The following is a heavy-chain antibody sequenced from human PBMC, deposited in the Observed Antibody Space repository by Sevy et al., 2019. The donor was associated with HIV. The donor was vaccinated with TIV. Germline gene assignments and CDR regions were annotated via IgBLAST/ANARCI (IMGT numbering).Heavy chain of an antibody. CDR3: VRILSTSYYNYHALDV. J-gene: IGHJ6*02. CDR1: GYTFTSYD. V-gene: IGHV1-8*01. D-gene: IGHD2-2*01. CDR2: MSPNSGNT. Sequence: ASVKVSCRASGYTFTSYDIHWVRQTTGQGLEWMGWMSPNSGNTGCAQKFQGRVTMTRDTSKGTAYMELSSLRSDDTAVYYRVRILSTSYYNYHALDVWGQGTTVTVSS.